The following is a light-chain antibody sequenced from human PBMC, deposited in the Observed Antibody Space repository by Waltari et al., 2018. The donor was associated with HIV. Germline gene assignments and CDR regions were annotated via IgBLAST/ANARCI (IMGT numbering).Light chain of an antibody. CDR2: DAS. V-gene: IGKV1-33*01. CDR3: QQYDNPLIT. CDR1: QDISNC. J-gene: IGKJ5*01. Sequence: DIQMTQSPSSLSASVGDRVTITCQASQDISNCLNWYQQKPGKAPKLLIYDASNVHTGVPSRCSGSGSGTDFTFTITSLQPEDIATYYCQQYDNPLITFGQGTRLDIK.